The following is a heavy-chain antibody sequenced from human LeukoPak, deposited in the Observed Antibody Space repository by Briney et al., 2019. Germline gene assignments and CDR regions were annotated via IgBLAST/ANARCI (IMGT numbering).Heavy chain of an antibody. D-gene: IGHD3-10*01. V-gene: IGHV5-51*01. J-gene: IGHJ6*03. CDR3: ARLVSYGSGSYYKKNYYYYYMDV. CDR2: TYPGDSDT. CDR1: GYNFTSYW. Sequence: GESLKISCKGSGYNFTSYWIGWVRQMPGKGLEWMGITYPGDSDTRYSPSFQGQVTISADKSISTAYLQWSSLKASDTAMYYCARLVSYGSGSYYKKNYYYYYMDVWGKGTTVTVSS.